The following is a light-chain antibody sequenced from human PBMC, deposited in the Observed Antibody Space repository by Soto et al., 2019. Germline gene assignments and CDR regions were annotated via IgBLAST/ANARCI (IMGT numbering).Light chain of an antibody. J-gene: IGLJ7*01. CDR2: KNN. CDR3: AAWDDSLSGAL. Sequence: QSVLTQPPSASGTRGQRVTISCSGSSSNIGSNYVYWYQQLPGTAPKLLIYKNNQRPSGVPDRFSGSKSGTSASLAISGLLSEDDADYYCAAWDDSLSGALFGGGTQLTVL. V-gene: IGLV1-47*01. CDR1: SSNIGSNY.